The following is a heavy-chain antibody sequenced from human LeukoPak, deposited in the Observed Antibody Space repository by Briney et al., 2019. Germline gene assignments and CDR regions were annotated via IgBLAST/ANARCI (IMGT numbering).Heavy chain of an antibody. Sequence: ASVKVSCKASGCTFTSYYMHWVRQAPGQGLGWMGIINPSGGSTSYAQKFQGRVTMTRDMSTSTVYMELSSLRSEDTAVYYCAREGQWLAIGLGFDYWGQGTLVTVSS. CDR1: GCTFTSYY. D-gene: IGHD6-19*01. J-gene: IGHJ4*02. CDR2: INPSGGST. V-gene: IGHV1-46*01. CDR3: AREGQWLAIGLGFDY.